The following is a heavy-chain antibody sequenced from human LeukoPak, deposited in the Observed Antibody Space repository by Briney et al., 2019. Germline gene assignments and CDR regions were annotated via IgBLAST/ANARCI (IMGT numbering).Heavy chain of an antibody. D-gene: IGHD3-10*01. Sequence: ESLKISCKGSGYSFTSYWIGWVRQMPGKGLEWMGIIYPGDSDTRYSPSFQGQVTISADKSISTAYLQWSSLKASDTAMYYCARHSYGSGSYYRKGYYYYYGMDVWGQGTTVTVSS. V-gene: IGHV5-51*01. CDR2: IYPGDSDT. CDR1: GYSFTSYW. CDR3: ARHSYGSGSYYRKGYYYYYGMDV. J-gene: IGHJ6*02.